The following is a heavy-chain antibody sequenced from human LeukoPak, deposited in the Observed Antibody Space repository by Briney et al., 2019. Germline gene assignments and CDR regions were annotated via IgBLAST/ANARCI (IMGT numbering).Heavy chain of an antibody. CDR3: ARVRGYSSSWEFDY. J-gene: IGHJ4*02. CDR1: GGSISSGDYY. Sequence: SQTLSLTCTVSGGSISSGDYYWSWIRQPPGKGLEWIGYIYYSGSTYYNPSLKSRVTISVDTSKNQFSLKLSSVTAADTAVYYCARVRGYSSSWEFDYWGQGTLVTVSS. D-gene: IGHD6-13*01. V-gene: IGHV4-30-4*01. CDR2: IYYSGST.